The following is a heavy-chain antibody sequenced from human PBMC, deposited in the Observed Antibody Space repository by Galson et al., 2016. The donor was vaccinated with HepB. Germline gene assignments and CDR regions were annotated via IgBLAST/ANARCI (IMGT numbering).Heavy chain of an antibody. Sequence: VKVSCKASGYTFTDYAMHWVRQAPGQTLEWMGWINPGNGKTKYSQNFQGRVTITKDTSASTAYMELSSLTSQDTSVYYCARGYCSSSGCSNTHYYYYYMVVWGKGTTVTVSS. V-gene: IGHV1-3*01. CDR3: ARGYCSSSGCSNTHYYYYYMVV. CDR1: GYTFTDYA. D-gene: IGHD2-2*01. J-gene: IGHJ6*03. CDR2: INPGNGKT.